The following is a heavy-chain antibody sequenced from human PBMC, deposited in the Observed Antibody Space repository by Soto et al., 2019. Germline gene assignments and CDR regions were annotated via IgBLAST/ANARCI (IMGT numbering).Heavy chain of an antibody. CDR1: GFSLSSSGVG. V-gene: IGHV2-5*02. CDR3: ALVMGSGTVGVFDY. D-gene: IGHD2-21*01. CDR2: IYWDNYK. J-gene: IGHJ4*02. Sequence: QITLKESGPTLVKPTQTLTLTCTFSGFSLSSSGVGVGWIRQPPGKALEWLALIYWDNYKQYSPSLKNRFTITKDTSKNQVVLTMTKIEPVDTGTYYCALVMGSGTVGVFDYWGQGTLVTVSS.